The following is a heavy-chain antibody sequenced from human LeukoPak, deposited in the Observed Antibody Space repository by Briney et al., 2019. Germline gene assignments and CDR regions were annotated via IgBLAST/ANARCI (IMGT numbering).Heavy chain of an antibody. CDR2: IYSGGST. V-gene: IGHV3-66*01. Sequence: GGSLRLSCAASGFTVSSNYMSWVRQAPGKGLEWVSVIYSGGSTYYADSVKGSFTISRDNSKNTLYLQMNSLRAEDTAVYYCAKDSSLLNYFDYWGQGTLVTVSS. CDR1: GFTVSSNY. J-gene: IGHJ4*02. CDR3: AKDSSLLNYFDY.